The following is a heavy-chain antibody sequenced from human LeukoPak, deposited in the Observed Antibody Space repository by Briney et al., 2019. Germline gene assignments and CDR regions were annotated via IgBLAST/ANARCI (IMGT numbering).Heavy chain of an antibody. Sequence: ASVKVSCKASGYTSTTYYMHWVRQAPGQGLEWMGAINPSGGSTTYAQKFLGRVTMTRDMSTSTVYMELSSLRSEDTAVYYCARISMTTVVTPNWYFDLWGRGTLVTVSS. CDR3: ARISMTTVVTPNWYFDL. J-gene: IGHJ2*01. CDR1: GYTSTTYY. V-gene: IGHV1-46*01. CDR2: INPSGGST. D-gene: IGHD4-23*01.